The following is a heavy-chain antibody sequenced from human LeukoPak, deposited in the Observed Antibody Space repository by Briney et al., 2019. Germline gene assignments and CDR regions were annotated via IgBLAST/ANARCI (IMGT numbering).Heavy chain of an antibody. CDR2: NWGSGGST. Sequence: GGSLSLSCAASGFILSIYAMICLRQAPGKGVEWVSPNWGSGGSTYYADSVKGRFTLSRDNSKNTLYLQMNSLRAEDTAVYYCAKISDCGGDCYPAFDIWGQGTMVTVSS. CDR1: GFILSIYA. J-gene: IGHJ3*02. D-gene: IGHD2-21*02. V-gene: IGHV3-23*01. CDR3: AKISDCGGDCYPAFDI.